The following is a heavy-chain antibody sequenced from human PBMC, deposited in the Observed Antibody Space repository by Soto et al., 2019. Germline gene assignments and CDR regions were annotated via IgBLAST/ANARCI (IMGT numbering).Heavy chain of an antibody. V-gene: IGHV1-69*12. D-gene: IGHD5-18*01. CDR3: ASGIQLWLRRINNGYSG. CDR2: IIPMFGTA. CDR1: GGTFRTYA. Sequence: QVQLVQSGAEVKKPESSVKVSCKAPGGTFRTYAISWVRQAPGQGLEWMGGIIPMFGTANYAKRVQDRVTITADESTNTVYMELISLRSEDTAVYFCASGIQLWLRRINNGYSGWGQGTLVTVSS. J-gene: IGHJ4*02.